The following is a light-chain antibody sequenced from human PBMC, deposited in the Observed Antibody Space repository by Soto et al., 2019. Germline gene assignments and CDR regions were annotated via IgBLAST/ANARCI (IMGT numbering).Light chain of an antibody. J-gene: IGKJ5*01. Sequence: EIAMTQSPASLSVSPGERATLSCRASQSVSTNLAWYQQKPGQAPRLLMYGASTRAIGIPARFTGGGSGTEFTLTINSLQPEDLTFYYCQQYDNWPITVGQGTRLEIK. CDR2: GAS. V-gene: IGKV3-15*01. CDR3: QQYDNWPIT. CDR1: QSVSTN.